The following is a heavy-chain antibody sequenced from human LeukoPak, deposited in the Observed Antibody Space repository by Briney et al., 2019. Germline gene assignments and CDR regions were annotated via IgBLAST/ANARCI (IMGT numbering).Heavy chain of an antibody. CDR2: IYYSGNT. J-gene: IGHJ5*02. D-gene: IGHD3-22*01. V-gene: IGHV4-59*12. CDR3: ARVNYDSSGYYLSNWFDP. CDR1: GGSISSYY. Sequence: SETLSLTCTVSGGSISSYYWSWIRQPPGKGLEWVGYIYYSGNTNYNPSLKSRVTMSVDPSKNQFSLKLSSVTAADTAVYYCARVNYDSSGYYLSNWFDPWGQGTLVTVSS.